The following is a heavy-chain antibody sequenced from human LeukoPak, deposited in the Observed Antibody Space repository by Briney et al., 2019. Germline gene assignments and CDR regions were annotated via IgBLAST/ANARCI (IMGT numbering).Heavy chain of an antibody. D-gene: IGHD2-15*01. Sequence: SQTLSLTCAISGDSVSSNSATWNWIRQSPSRXXXXLGRTYHRSKWYNDYAISVKSRITINPDTSKYQFSLQLNSVTAEDTAVYYCAATHSYFDYWGQGTLVTVSS. V-gene: IGHV6-1*01. J-gene: IGHJ4*02. CDR2: TYHRSKWYN. CDR1: GDSVSSNSAT. CDR3: AATHSYFDY.